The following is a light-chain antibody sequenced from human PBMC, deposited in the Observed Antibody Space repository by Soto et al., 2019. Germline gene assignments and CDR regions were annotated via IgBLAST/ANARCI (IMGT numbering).Light chain of an antibody. Sequence: EIVLTQSPGTLSLSPGERATLSCRASQSISSSYLARYQQKPGQAPRLLVYGASSRATSIPDRFSGSGSGTDFTLTISRLEAEDFAVYYCQQYCSSRFTFGPGTKVDIK. CDR1: QSISSSY. V-gene: IGKV3-20*01. CDR2: GAS. J-gene: IGKJ3*01. CDR3: QQYCSSRFT.